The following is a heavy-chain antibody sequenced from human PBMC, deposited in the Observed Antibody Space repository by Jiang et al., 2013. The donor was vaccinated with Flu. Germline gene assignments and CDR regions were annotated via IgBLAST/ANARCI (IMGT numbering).Heavy chain of an antibody. D-gene: IGHD2-15*01. CDR3: ARQRIAGLLVVY. CDR2: IYYSGST. J-gene: IGHJ4*02. Sequence: GGSISSSSYYWGVDPPSPHGKGLEWIGSIYYSGSTYYNPSLKSRVTISVDTSNNQFSLKLSSVTAADTAVYYCARQRIAGLLVVYWGQGTLVTVSS. CDR1: GGSISSSSYY. V-gene: IGHV4-39*07.